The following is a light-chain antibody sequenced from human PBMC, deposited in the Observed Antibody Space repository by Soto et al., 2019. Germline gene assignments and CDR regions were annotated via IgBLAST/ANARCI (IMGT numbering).Light chain of an antibody. J-gene: IGLJ1*01. Sequence: QSVLTQPASVSGSPGQSITISCTGTSSDVGTSSIVSWYQQNPGKAPRLMIYEDSKRPSGISNRFSGSKSGNSASLTISGLQAEDEADYYCSSYTSSSTLYVFGTGTKLTVL. CDR1: SSDVGTSSI. CDR3: SSYTSSSTLYV. CDR2: EDS. V-gene: IGLV2-14*02.